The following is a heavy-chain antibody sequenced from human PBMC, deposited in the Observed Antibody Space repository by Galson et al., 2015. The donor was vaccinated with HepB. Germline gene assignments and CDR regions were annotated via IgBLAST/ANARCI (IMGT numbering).Heavy chain of an antibody. J-gene: IGHJ6*03. D-gene: IGHD3-10*01. CDR3: AREDRGSYYYMDV. Sequence: SLRLSCAASGFTFSSYAMHWVRQAPGKGLEWVAVISYDGSNKYYADSVKGRFTISRDNSKNTLYLQMNSLRAEDTAVYYCAREDRGSYYYMDVWGKGTTVTVSS. CDR2: ISYDGSNK. CDR1: GFTFSSYA. V-gene: IGHV3-30-3*01.